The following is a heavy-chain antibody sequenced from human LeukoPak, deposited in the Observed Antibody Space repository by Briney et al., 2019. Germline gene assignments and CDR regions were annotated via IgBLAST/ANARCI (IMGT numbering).Heavy chain of an antibody. J-gene: IGHJ4*02. CDR1: GFIFSTYD. Sequence: GGSLRLSCAASGFIFSTYDMHWVRQAPGKGLEWVAVISYDGSNKYFADSVKGRFTISRDNSKNTLYLQMNSLRAEDTAVYYCAKELGSCCYFDCWGQGTLVTVSS. CDR2: ISYDGSNK. D-gene: IGHD2-15*01. V-gene: IGHV3-30*18. CDR3: AKELGSCCYFDC.